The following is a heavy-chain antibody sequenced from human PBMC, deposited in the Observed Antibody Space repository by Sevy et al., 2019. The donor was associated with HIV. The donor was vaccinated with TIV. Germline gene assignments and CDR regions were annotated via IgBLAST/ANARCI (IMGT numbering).Heavy chain of an antibody. CDR1: GFTFSSYS. V-gene: IGHV3-21*01. CDR3: ARDSGGFIAVAGNFDY. D-gene: IGHD6-19*01. Sequence: GGSLRLSCAASGFTFSSYSMNWVRQAPGKGLEWVSSISSSSSYIYYAHSVKGRFTISRDNAKNSLYLQMNSLRAEDTAVYYCARDSGGFIAVAGNFDYWGQGTLVTVSS. J-gene: IGHJ4*02. CDR2: ISSSSSYI.